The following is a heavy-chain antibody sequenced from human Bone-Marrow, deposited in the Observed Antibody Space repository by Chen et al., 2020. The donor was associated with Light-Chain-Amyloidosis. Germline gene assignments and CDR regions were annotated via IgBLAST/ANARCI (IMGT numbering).Heavy chain of an antibody. V-gene: IGHV4-59*01. J-gene: IGHJ4*02. CDR2: ISYSGTA. CDR3: ARDIWYDNSGYQND. Sequence: QVQLQESGPGLVKPSETLSLSCAISGGSISTYYWSWIRQPPGKGLEWIGYISYSGTADYNPSLKRRFSISIDPSTNQFSLTLTSVTAADTALYYCARDIWYDNSGYQNDWGQGILVTVSS. CDR1: GGSISTYY. D-gene: IGHD3-22*01.